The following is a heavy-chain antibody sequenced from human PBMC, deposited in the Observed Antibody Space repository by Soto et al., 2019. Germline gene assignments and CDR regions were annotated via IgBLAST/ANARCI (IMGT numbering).Heavy chain of an antibody. Sequence: SVKVSCKASGGTFSSYTISWVRQAPGQGPEWMGRIIPILGIANYAQKFQGRVTITADKSTSTAYMELSSLRSEDTAVYYCARDVRITVTTWGYYYYYMDVGGKGTTVTVSS. J-gene: IGHJ6*03. CDR3: ARDVRITVTTWGYYYYYMDV. CDR2: IIPILGIA. V-gene: IGHV1-69*04. D-gene: IGHD4-4*01. CDR1: GGTFSSYT.